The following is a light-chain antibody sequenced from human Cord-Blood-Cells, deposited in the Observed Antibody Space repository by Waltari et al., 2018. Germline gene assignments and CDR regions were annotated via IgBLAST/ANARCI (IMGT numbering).Light chain of an antibody. CDR3: CSYAGSRV. V-gene: IGLV2-23*01. J-gene: IGLJ3*02. CDR2: EGS. Sequence: QSVLTQPASVSGSPGQSITISCTGTSSDVGSYNLVSWYQQPPGKAPRLMIYEGSKRPSGVSNRFSGSKSGNTASLTISGLQAEDEADYYCCSYAGSRVFGGGTKLTVL. CDR1: SSDVGSYNL.